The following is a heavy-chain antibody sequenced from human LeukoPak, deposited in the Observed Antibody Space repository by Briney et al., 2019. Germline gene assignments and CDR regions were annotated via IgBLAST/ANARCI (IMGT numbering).Heavy chain of an antibody. CDR3: ARFGCSGGACYAGLYYYYMNV. CDR2: IYHSVST. Sequence: PSETLSLICTVSGGSINNYSWSWIRKPPGKGLEWIGYIYHSVSTNYNPSLKSRVTISIDTSRNQFSLDLSSVTAADTAVYYCARFGCSGGACYAGLYYYYMNVWGTGTTVTVS. V-gene: IGHV4-59*01. D-gene: IGHD2-15*01. J-gene: IGHJ6*03. CDR1: GGSINNYS.